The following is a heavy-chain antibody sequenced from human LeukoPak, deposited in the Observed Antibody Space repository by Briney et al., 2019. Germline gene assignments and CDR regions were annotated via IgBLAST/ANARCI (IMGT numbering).Heavy chain of an antibody. J-gene: IGHJ4*02. CDR3: AKNYGGNSAGGFFDY. Sequence: PGGSLRLSCAASGFTFSSYAMNWVRQSPGKGLEWVSAISNSGDRTYYADSVKGRFTISRDNSKNTLYLQMNSLRGEDTAVYYCAKNYGGNSAGGFFDYWGQGTLVTVSS. CDR1: GFTFSSYA. D-gene: IGHD4-23*01. CDR2: ISNSGDRT. V-gene: IGHV3-23*01.